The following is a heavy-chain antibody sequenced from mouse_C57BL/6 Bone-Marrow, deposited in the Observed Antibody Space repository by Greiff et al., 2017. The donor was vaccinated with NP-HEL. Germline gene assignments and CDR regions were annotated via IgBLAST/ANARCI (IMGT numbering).Heavy chain of an antibody. D-gene: IGHD1-1*01. CDR1: GFTFSSYA. Sequence: EVKLMESGEGLVKPGGSLKLSCAASGFTFSSYAMSWVRQTPEKRLEWVAYISSGGDYIYYADTVKGRFTISIDNARNTLYLQMSRLKSEDTAMYYCTRSLYGSSYWYYFDYWGQGTTLTVST. J-gene: IGHJ2*01. CDR3: TRSLYGSSYWYYFDY. CDR2: ISSGGDYI. V-gene: IGHV5-9-1*02.